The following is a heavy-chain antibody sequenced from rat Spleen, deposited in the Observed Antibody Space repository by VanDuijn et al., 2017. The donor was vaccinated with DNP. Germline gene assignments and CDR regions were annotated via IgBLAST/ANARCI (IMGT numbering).Heavy chain of an antibody. CDR1: GFTFSNHY. CDR3: TRDDNYYFDY. CDR2: ITNSGGST. J-gene: IGHJ2*01. Sequence: EVQLVESGGGLVQPGRSLKLSCVVSGFTFSNHYMAWVRQAPKKGLEWVASITNSGGSTYYRDSVKGRFTISRDNAKSTLYLQMDSLRSEDTATYYCTRDDNYYFDYWGQGVMVTVSS. V-gene: IGHV5-27*01. D-gene: IGHD1-4*01.